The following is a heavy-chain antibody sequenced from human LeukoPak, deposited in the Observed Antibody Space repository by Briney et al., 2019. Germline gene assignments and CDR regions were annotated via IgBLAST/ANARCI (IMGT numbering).Heavy chain of an antibody. V-gene: IGHV3-66*02. D-gene: IGHD3-22*01. CDR3: ARAGLDSSGQHPHDY. CDR1: GFTVSSNY. J-gene: IGHJ4*02. Sequence: GGSLGLSCAASGFTVSSNYMSWVRQAPGKGLEWVSVIYSGTNTYYADSVKGRFTISRDSSKNTLYLQMNSLRAEDTAVYYCARAGLDSSGQHPHDYWGQGALVTVSS. CDR2: IYSGTNT.